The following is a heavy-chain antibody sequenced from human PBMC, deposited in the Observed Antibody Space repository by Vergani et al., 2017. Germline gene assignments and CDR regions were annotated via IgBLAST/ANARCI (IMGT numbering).Heavy chain of an antibody. Sequence: EVQLVQSGAEVKKPGESLKISCKGSGYSFTSYWIGWVRQMPXKGLEWMGIIYPGDSDTRYSPSFQGQVTISADKSISTAYLQWSSLKASDTAMYYCASHSKAKVGYYDSSGYNTAFDIWGQGTMVTVSS. D-gene: IGHD3-22*01. CDR2: IYPGDSDT. CDR3: ASHSKAKVGYYDSSGYNTAFDI. CDR1: GYSFTSYW. J-gene: IGHJ3*02. V-gene: IGHV5-51*03.